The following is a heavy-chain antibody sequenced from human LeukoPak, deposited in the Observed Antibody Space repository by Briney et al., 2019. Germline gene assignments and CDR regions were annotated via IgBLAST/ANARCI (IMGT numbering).Heavy chain of an antibody. CDR2: TRSKANSYAT. V-gene: IGHV3-73*01. Sequence: PGGSLRLSCAASGFTFSGSAMHWVRQASGKGLEWVGRTRSKANSYATAYAASVKGRFTISRDDSKNTAYLQMNSLKSEDTAVYYCTRVGPSGSQRGGFDIRGQGTMVTVSS. D-gene: IGHD1-26*01. J-gene: IGHJ3*02. CDR3: TRVGPSGSQRGGFDI. CDR1: GFTFSGSA.